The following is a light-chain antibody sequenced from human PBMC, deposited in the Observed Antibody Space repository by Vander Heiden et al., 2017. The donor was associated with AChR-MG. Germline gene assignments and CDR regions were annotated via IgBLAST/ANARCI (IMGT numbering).Light chain of an antibody. CDR2: SNN. J-gene: IGLJ1*01. CDR3: AAWDDSLNGLYV. V-gene: IGLV1-44*01. CDR1: SSNIGSNT. Sequence: QSVLPQPASASGTPGPRAAISCSGSSSNIGSNTVNWYQQLPGTAPKLLIYSNNQRPSGVPDRFSGSKSGTSASLAISGLQSEDEADYYCAAWDDSLNGLYVFGTGTKVTVL.